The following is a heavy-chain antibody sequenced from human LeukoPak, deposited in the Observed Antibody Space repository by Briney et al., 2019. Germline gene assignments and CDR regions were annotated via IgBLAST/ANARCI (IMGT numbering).Heavy chain of an antibody. CDR3: ASLTVGATLFDY. Sequence: ASVKVSCKASGYTFTSYYMHWVRQAPGQGLEWMGIINPSGGGTSYAQKFQGRVTMTRDTSTSTVYMELSSLRSEDTAVYYCASLTVGATLFDYWGQGTLVTVSS. CDR2: INPSGGGT. J-gene: IGHJ4*02. D-gene: IGHD1-26*01. V-gene: IGHV1-46*01. CDR1: GYTFTSYY.